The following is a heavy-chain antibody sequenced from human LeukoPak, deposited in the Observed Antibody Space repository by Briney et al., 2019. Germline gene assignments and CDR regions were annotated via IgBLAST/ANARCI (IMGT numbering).Heavy chain of an antibody. CDR3: ARAEYGMDV. V-gene: IGHV4-34*01. Sequence: SETLSLTCAVYGGSFTGYYWSWIRQPPGKGLEWIGEINHSGSTNYNPSLKSRVTISVDTSKNQLSLKLSSVTAADTAVYYCARAEYGMDVWGQGTTVTVS. CDR2: INHSGST. CDR1: GGSFTGYY. J-gene: IGHJ6*02.